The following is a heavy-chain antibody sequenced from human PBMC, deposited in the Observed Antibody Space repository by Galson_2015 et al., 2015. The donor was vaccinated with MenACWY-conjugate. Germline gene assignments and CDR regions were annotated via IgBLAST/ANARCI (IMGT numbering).Heavy chain of an antibody. J-gene: IGHJ4*02. CDR3: AREFRGRGGVLDS. CDR2: TKGDGGEG. Sequence: FLRISGEAPGFSLGLYWVSWVRQAPGKGLEWGAKTKGDGGEGDYVGSLQGRIPLPRDNAPKLLYLQVNSLRAEDTAVYFCAREFRGRGGVLDSWGQGTQVTVSS. CDR1: GFSLGLYW. V-gene: IGHV3-7*01. D-gene: IGHD3-16*01.